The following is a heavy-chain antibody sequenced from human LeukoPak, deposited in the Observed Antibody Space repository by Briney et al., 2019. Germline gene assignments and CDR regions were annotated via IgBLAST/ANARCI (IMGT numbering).Heavy chain of an antibody. CDR3: ARERMDYDFWSGYYKSGLYNWFDP. V-gene: IGHV3-7*01. CDR1: GFTFSSYW. D-gene: IGHD3-3*01. Sequence: GGSLRLSCSASGFTFSSYWMSWVRQAPGKGLEWVANIKQDGSEKYYVDSVKGRFTISRDNAKNSLYLQMNSLRAEDTAVYYCARERMDYDFWSGYYKSGLYNWFDPWGQGTLVTVSS. CDR2: IKQDGSEK. J-gene: IGHJ5*02.